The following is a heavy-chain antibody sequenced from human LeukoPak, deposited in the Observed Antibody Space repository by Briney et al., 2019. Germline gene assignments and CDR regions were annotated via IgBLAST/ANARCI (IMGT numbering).Heavy chain of an antibody. CDR3: AKDRDLSDSSTYSVH. V-gene: IGHV3-30-3*01. CDR1: GFTFSSYA. D-gene: IGHD3-22*01. J-gene: IGHJ4*01. CDR2: ISYDGSNK. Sequence: GRSLRLSCAASGFTFSSYAMHWVRQAPGKGLEWVAVISYDGSNKYYADSVKGRFTISRDNSKKTVYLQMNSLGEDDTAVYYCAKDRDLSDSSTYSVHWGHGTLVTVSS.